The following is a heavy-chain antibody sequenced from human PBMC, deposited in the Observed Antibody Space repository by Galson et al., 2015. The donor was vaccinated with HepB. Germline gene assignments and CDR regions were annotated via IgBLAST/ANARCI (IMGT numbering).Heavy chain of an antibody. V-gene: IGHV1-18*01. D-gene: IGHD6-13*01. CDR1: GYTFTSYG. CDR2: ISAYNGNT. Sequence: SVKVSCKASGYTFTSYGISWVRQAPGQGLEWMGWISAYNGNTNYAQKLQGRVTMTTDTSASTAYMELRSLRSDDTAVYYCARDRSKELITVSRSWYRNCFDPWGQGTLVTVSS. J-gene: IGHJ5*02. CDR3: ARDRSKELITVSRSWYRNCFDP.